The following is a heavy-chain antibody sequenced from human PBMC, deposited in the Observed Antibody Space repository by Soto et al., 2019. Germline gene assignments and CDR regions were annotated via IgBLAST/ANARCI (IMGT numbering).Heavy chain of an antibody. CDR3: ATLPSHCTNGVCYDY. CDR1: GYTLTELS. V-gene: IGHV1-24*01. J-gene: IGHJ4*02. Sequence: ASVKVSCKVSGYTLTELSMHWVRQGPGKGLEWMGGFDPEDGETIYAQKFQGRVTMTEDTSTDTAYMELSSLRSEDTAVYYCATLPSHCTNGVCYDYWGQGTLVTVSS. D-gene: IGHD2-8*01. CDR2: FDPEDGET.